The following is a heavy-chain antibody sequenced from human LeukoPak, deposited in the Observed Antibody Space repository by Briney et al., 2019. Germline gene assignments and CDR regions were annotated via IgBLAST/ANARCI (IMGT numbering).Heavy chain of an antibody. CDR2: ISWNSGSI. D-gene: IGHD5-18*01. V-gene: IGHV3-9*01. CDR3: ARESFGYSYGSDY. Sequence: GGSLRLSCAASGFTFDDYAMHWVRQAPGKGLEWVSGISWNSGSIGYADSVKGRFTISRDNAKNSLYLQMNSLRAEDTAVYYCARESFGYSYGSDYWGQGTLVTVSS. J-gene: IGHJ4*02. CDR1: GFTFDDYA.